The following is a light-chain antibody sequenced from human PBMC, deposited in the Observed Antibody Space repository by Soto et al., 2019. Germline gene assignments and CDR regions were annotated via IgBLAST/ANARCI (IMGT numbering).Light chain of an antibody. CDR3: QQRSNWQGAT. CDR1: QSVASTY. Sequence: IVLTQSPATLSVSPGERVTLSCRASQSVASTYLAWYQQRPGQAPRLLISGASTRATGIPARFSGSGSGTEFTLTISSLQSEDFAVYYCQQRSNWQGATFGGGTKVEIK. V-gene: IGKV3-15*01. J-gene: IGKJ4*01. CDR2: GAS.